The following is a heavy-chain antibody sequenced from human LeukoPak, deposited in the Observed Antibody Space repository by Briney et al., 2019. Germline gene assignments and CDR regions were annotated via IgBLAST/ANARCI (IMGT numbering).Heavy chain of an antibody. CDR3: PSAFIAARPGHFDY. V-gene: IGHV4-31*03. D-gene: IGHD6-6*01. CDR1: GGSLSSGGYY. Sequence: PSETLSLTCTVSGGSLSSGGYYWSWIRQHPGNGLEWIGYIYYSGSTYYNPSLKSRVTISVDTSKNQFSLKLSSVTAADTAVYYCPSAFIAARPGHFDYWGQGTLVTVSS. J-gene: IGHJ4*02. CDR2: IYYSGST.